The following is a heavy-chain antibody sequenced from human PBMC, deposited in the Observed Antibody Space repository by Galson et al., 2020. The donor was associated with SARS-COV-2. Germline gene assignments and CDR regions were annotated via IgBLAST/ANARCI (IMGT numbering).Heavy chain of an antibody. CDR2: IYYSGST. Sequence: ETSETLSLTCTVSGGSISSYYWSWIRQPPGKGLEWIGYIYYSGSTNYNPSLKSRVTISVDTSKNQFSLKLSSVTAADTAVYYCARDTISPYPTMFGVVIPQGWFDPWGQGTLVTVSS. CDR1: GGSISSYY. J-gene: IGHJ5*02. V-gene: IGHV4-59*01. D-gene: IGHD3-3*01. CDR3: ARDTISPYPTMFGVVIPQGWFDP.